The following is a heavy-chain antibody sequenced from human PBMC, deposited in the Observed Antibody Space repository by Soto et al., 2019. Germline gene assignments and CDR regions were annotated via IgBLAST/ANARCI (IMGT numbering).Heavy chain of an antibody. CDR2: INGGNDNT. V-gene: IGHV1-3*01. CDR1: GYAFSGYA. J-gene: IGHJ4*02. CDR3: ARDQYYNFWSGYYTGTPFDY. D-gene: IGHD3-3*01. Sequence: GASVKVSCKASGYAFSGYAMHWVRQAPGQRLEWMGWINGGNDNTKYLQKFQGRLSITRDTSASTGYMELSSLRSEDTAVYYCARDQYYNFWSGYYTGTPFDYWGQGP.